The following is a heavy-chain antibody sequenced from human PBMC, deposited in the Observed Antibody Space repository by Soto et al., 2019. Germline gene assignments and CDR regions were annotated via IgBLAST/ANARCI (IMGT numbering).Heavy chain of an antibody. Sequence: SETLSLTCTVSGGSVNTNYWTWIRQPPGRGPQWIGNIDYSGRPHYNPSLKRRVSMSIDMSKNQFSLRLNSVTAGNTAVYYCARGRKGIVGPPDVFDRWGQVTMVTVAS. CDR3: ARGRKGIVGPPDVFDR. V-gene: IGHV4-59*02. D-gene: IGHD1-26*01. J-gene: IGHJ3*02. CDR2: IDYSGRP. CDR1: GGSVNTNY.